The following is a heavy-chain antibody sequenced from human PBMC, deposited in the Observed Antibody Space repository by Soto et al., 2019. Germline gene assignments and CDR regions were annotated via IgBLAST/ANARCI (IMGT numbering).Heavy chain of an antibody. V-gene: IGHV3-74*01. CDR3: ARGSFFLDV. CDR2: INSDGSST. J-gene: IGHJ6*02. CDR1: GLSFSNYW. D-gene: IGHD3-3*02. Sequence: GGSLRLSCAASGLSFSNYWMHWVRQAPGKGLVWVSRINSDGSSTHYADSVEGRFTVSRDNAKNTLYLQMNSLRAEDTAVYFCARGSFFLDVWGQGTTVTVSS.